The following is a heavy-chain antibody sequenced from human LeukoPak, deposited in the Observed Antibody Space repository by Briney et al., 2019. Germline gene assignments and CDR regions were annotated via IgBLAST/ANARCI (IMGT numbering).Heavy chain of an antibody. CDR2: IHYSGFT. V-gene: IGHV4-59*08. CDR1: GGSIRSYH. CDR3: SRREDSGTSGYYGL. J-gene: IGHJ4*02. Sequence: SETLSLTCTVSGGSIRSYHWSWIRQPPGKGLEWIGHIHYSGFTNYNPSLKSRVTISVDTSKNQLSLKLNSVTAADTAVYYCSRREDSGTSGYYGLWGQGTLVTVSS. D-gene: IGHD3-22*01.